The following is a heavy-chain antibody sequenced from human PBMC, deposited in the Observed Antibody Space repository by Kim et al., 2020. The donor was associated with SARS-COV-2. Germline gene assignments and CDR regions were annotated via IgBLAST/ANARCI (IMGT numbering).Heavy chain of an antibody. J-gene: IGHJ4*02. CDR3: ARGPARGGKPDY. Sequence: SETLSLTCAVYGGSFSGYYWSWIRQPPGKGLEWIGEINHSGSTNYNPSLKSRVTISVDTSKNQFSLKLSSVTAADTAVYYCARGPARGGKPDYWGQGTLVTVSS. D-gene: IGHD3-10*01. V-gene: IGHV4-34*01. CDR2: INHSGST. CDR1: GGSFSGYY.